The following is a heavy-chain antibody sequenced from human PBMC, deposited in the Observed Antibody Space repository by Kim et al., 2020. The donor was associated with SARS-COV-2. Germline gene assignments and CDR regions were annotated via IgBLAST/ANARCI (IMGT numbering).Heavy chain of an antibody. V-gene: IGHV4-61*02. Sequence: SETLSLTCTVSGGSISSGSYYWSWIRQPAGKGLEWIGRIYTSGSTNYNPSLKSRVTISVDTSKNQFSLKLSSVTAADTAVYYCARGPRITIFGVVDWGQGTLVTVSS. D-gene: IGHD3-3*01. CDR3: ARGPRITIFGVVD. CDR2: IYTSGST. J-gene: IGHJ4*02. CDR1: GGSISSGSYY.